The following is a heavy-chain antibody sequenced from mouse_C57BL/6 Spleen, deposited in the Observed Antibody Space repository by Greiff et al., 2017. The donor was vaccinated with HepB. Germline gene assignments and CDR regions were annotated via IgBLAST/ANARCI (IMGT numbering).Heavy chain of an antibody. V-gene: IGHV2-5*01. CDR2: ICRGGST. J-gene: IGHJ3*01. CDR1: GFSLTSYG. CDR3: AKNEDYYGNWFAY. Sequence: VKLMESGPGLVQPSQSLPITCTVSGFSLTSYGVHWVRQSPGKGLEWLGVICRGGSTDYNAAFMSRLSITKDNSKSQVFFKMNSLQADDTAIYYCAKNEDYYGNWFAYWGKGTLVTVSA. D-gene: IGHD2-1*01.